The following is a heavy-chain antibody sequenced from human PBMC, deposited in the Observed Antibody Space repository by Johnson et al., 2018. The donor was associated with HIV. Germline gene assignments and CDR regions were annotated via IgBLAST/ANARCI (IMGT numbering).Heavy chain of an antibody. CDR2: IKSKTDGGTT. CDR1: GFTFSSYW. J-gene: IGHJ3*01. CDR3: TRDRDGVGVS. V-gene: IGHV3-15*01. D-gene: IGHD3-10*01. Sequence: VQLLESGGGLVQPGGSLRLSCAASGFTFSSYWMSWVRQAPGKGLEWVGRIKSKTDGGTTDYAAPVKGRFTLSRDDSKNTLYLQMSSLKTEDTAVYYCTRDRDGVGVSWGQGTMVTVSS.